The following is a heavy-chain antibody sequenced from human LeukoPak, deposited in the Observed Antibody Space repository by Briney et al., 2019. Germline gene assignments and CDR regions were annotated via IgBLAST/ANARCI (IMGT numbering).Heavy chain of an antibody. D-gene: IGHD3-10*01. J-gene: IGHJ4*02. CDR2: IKQDGSET. CDR3: ARDAQYGSGSPQNY. V-gene: IGHV3-7*01. Sequence: PGGSLRLSCAASGFTFSTYWMSWVRQAPGKGLEWVANIKQDGSETHYVDSLRDRFTISRDNAKNSMYLQMNGLRAEDTALYYCARDAQYGSGSPQNYWGQGILVTVSS. CDR1: GFTFSTYW.